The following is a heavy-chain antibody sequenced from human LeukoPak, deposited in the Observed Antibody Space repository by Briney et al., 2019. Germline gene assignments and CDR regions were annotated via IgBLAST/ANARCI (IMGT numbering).Heavy chain of an antibody. CDR3: ASLAQIGYYFDY. Sequence: GGSLRLSCGASGFTFNNYWMMWVRQAPGEGLEWVAYMSYHGSNKFYADSVKGRFTISRDNSRNTLSLLMNSLRAEDTAVYYCASLAQIGYYFDYWGQGTLVTVSS. D-gene: IGHD6-13*01. J-gene: IGHJ4*02. V-gene: IGHV3-30*03. CDR2: MSYHGSNK. CDR1: GFTFNNYW.